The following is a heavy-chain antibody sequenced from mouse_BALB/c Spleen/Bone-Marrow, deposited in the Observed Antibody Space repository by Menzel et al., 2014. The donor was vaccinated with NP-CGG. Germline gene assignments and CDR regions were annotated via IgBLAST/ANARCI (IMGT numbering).Heavy chain of an antibody. D-gene: IGHD3-1*01. Sequence: QVHVKQSGAELVKPGAPVKLSCKASGYTFTSYWMNWVKQRPGRGLEWIGRIDPSDSETHYNQKLKDKATLTVDKSSSTAYIQLSSLTSEDSAVYYCARGGYLFAYWGQGTLVTVSA. J-gene: IGHJ3*01. CDR2: IDPSDSET. CDR1: GYTFTSYW. V-gene: IGHV1-69*02. CDR3: ARGGYLFAY.